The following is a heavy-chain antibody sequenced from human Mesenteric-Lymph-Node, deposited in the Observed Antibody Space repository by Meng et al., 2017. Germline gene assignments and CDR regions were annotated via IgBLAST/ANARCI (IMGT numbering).Heavy chain of an antibody. J-gene: IGHJ4*01. D-gene: IGHD3-10*01. CDR2: IYSGGST. CDR1: GFTVSSNY. Sequence: GGSLRLSCAASGFTVSSNYMSWVRQAPGKGLEWVSVIYSGGSTYYADSVKGRFTISRDNSKNTLYLQMNSLRAEDTAVYYCARASMVRGVIINPYYFDYWGQGNRVTSAS. CDR3: ARASMVRGVIINPYYFDY. V-gene: IGHV3-53*01.